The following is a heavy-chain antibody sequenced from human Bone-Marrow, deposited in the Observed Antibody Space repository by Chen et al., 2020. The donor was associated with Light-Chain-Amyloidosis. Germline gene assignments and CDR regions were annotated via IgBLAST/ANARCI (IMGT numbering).Heavy chain of an antibody. Sequence: EVQLEQSGPEVKTPGESLKISCKGSGYTFPNYWIGWVRQMPGKGLERMGVIYPDDCDARYIPSFEGQVTISADKSITTAYLQWRSLNASDTAMYYCARRRDGYNLDYWGQGTLVTFSS. CDR2: IYPDDCDA. D-gene: IGHD5-12*01. J-gene: IGHJ4*02. V-gene: IGHV5-51*01. CDR1: GYTFPNYW. CDR3: ARRRDGYNLDY.